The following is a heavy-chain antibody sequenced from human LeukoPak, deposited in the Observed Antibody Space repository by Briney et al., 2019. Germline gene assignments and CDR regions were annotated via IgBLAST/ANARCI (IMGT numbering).Heavy chain of an antibody. CDR1: GGSISSSSYY. Sequence: SETLSLTCTVSGGSISSSSYYWGWIRQPPGKGLEWIGSIYYSGSTYYNPSLKSRVTISVDTSKNQFSLKLSSVTAADTAVYYCARDVYSSSWYDYWGQGTLVTVSS. CDR2: IYYSGST. V-gene: IGHV4-39*07. J-gene: IGHJ4*02. D-gene: IGHD6-13*01. CDR3: ARDVYSSSWYDY.